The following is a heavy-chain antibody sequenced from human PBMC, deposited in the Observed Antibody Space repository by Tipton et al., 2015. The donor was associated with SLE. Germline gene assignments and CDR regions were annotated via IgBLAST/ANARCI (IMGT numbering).Heavy chain of an antibody. J-gene: IGHJ4*02. V-gene: IGHV4-39*07. CDR2: ISYTGST. Sequence: TLSLTCTVSGGSISSSYYWGWIRQSPGKGLEWIGSISYTGSTYYNPSLKSRVTISVDMSKNQFSLKLTSVTAADTAVYYCAREWSSFDFWGQGTLVTVSS. CDR3: AREWSSFDF. CDR1: GGSISSSYY. D-gene: IGHD2-15*01.